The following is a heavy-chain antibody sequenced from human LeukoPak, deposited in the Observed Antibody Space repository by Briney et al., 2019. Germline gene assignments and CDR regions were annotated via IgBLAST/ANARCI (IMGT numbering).Heavy chain of an antibody. CDR3: ARVLLEREAR. D-gene: IGHD1-1*01. V-gene: IGHV3-74*01. CDR1: GFPLSGYW. J-gene: IGHJ4*02. Sequence: GGPLRLPCPPSGFPLSGYWMHWARQVPGRGRVWVSRINSDESSTSYADSVKGRFIISRDNAKNTLYLQMNSLRAEDTAVYYCARVLLEREARWGQGTLVTVSS. CDR2: INSDESST.